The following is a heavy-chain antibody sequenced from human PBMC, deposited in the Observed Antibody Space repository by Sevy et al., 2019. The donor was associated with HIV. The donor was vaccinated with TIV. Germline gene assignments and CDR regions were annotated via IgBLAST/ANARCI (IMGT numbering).Heavy chain of an antibody. CDR2: ISYDGTYK. D-gene: IGHD2-8*01. Sequence: GGSLRLSCAVSGFSFSHYAFHWVRQAPGKGLEWVSLISYDGTYKYYAASVKGRFTSSRDNSKNTLYLQMNSLRGNDTAVYYCARVAVSYCTNDCYHRFDYWGPGALVTVSS. CDR1: GFSFSHYA. CDR3: ARVAVSYCTNDCYHRFDY. J-gene: IGHJ4*02. V-gene: IGHV3-30-3*01.